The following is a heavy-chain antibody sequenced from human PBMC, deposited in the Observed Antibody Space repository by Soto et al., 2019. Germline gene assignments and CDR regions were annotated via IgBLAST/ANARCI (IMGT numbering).Heavy chain of an antibody. D-gene: IGHD3-16*02. J-gene: IGHJ4*02. CDR1: GFTFSTYG. Sequence: QVQLVESGGGVVQPGRSLRLSCAASGFTFSTYGMHWVRQAPGKGLEWVAVISFDGNIQYYADSVKGRFTISRDNSKNTLYLQMDSLRAEDTAGYYCAKVLEGYMITFGGVIAYWGQGTLVTVSS. CDR3: AKVLEGYMITFGGVIAY. CDR2: ISFDGNIQ. V-gene: IGHV3-30*18.